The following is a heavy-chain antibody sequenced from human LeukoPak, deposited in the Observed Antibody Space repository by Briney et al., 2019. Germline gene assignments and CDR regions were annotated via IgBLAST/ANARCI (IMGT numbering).Heavy chain of an antibody. V-gene: IGHV1-2*02. CDR3: SREDY. CDR2: INPNSGVT. Sequence: ASVKVPCKASGYTFTGYYLHWVRQAPGQGLEWVGWINPNSGVTNYAQKFQGRVSMTSDTSISTVYMELSRLRYDDTAVYFCSREDYWGQGTLVTVSS. CDR1: GYTFTGYY. J-gene: IGHJ4*02.